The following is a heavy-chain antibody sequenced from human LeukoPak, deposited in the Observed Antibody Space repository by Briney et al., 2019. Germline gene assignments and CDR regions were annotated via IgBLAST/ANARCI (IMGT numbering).Heavy chain of an antibody. Sequence: GGSLRLSCAASGFTVSSNYMSWVRQAPGKGLEWVSVIYSGGSTYYADSVKGRFTISRDNSKNTLYLQMNSLRAEDTAVYYCARGILNYYYGMDVWGQGTTVTVSS. CDR1: GFTVSSNY. J-gene: IGHJ6*02. CDR3: ARGILNYYYGMDV. CDR2: IYSGGST. V-gene: IGHV3-53*01. D-gene: IGHD3-3*01.